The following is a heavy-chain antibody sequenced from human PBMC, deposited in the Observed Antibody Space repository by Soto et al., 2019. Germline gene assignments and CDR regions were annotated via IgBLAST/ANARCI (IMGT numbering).Heavy chain of an antibody. J-gene: IGHJ4*02. D-gene: IGHD6-19*01. CDR2: INPNSGGT. Sequence: ASGKVSGKASGYTFIGFYMHSLLQAPGQGLEWMGWINPNSGGTKSAEKFQGRVTMTRDTSISTAYMELSRLTSDDTAVYYCASAAVTGTAGLDFWGQGTQVTVSS. CDR1: GYTFIGFY. CDR3: ASAAVTGTAGLDF. V-gene: IGHV1-2*02.